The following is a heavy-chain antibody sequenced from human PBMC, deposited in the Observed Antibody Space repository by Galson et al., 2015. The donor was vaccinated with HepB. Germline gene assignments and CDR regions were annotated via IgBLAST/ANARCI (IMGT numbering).Heavy chain of an antibody. J-gene: IGHJ4*02. CDR2: IKQDGSEK. V-gene: IGHV3-7*03. CDR1: GFTFSSYW. D-gene: IGHD1-26*01. CDR3: AREWGWELLDYFDY. Sequence: LRLSCAASGFTFSSYWMSWVRQAPGKGLEWVANIKQDGSEKYYVDSVKGRFTISRDNAKNSLYLQMNSLRAEDTAVYYCAREWGWELLDYFDYWGQGTLVTVSS.